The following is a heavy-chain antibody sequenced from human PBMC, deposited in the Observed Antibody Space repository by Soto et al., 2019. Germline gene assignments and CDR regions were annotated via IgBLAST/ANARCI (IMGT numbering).Heavy chain of an antibody. Sequence: QVQLVQSGGEVTKPGSSVTVSCKASGGTFSSYTISWVRQAPGQGLEWMGGIIPIFGTVNYAQKFQGRVTITADESTNTAYMELSSLRSEDTAVYYCARGNHRWLQLWYFDLWGRGTLVTVSS. CDR2: IIPIFGTV. CDR3: ARGNHRWLQLWYFDL. CDR1: GGTFSSYT. J-gene: IGHJ2*01. V-gene: IGHV1-69*12. D-gene: IGHD5-12*01.